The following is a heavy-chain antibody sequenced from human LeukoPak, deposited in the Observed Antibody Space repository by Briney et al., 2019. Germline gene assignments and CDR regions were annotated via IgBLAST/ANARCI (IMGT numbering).Heavy chain of an antibody. CDR3: ARDPTLVDDYVWGSYRWNNWFDP. CDR2: INPNSGGT. J-gene: IGHJ5*02. V-gene: IGHV1-2*02. D-gene: IGHD3-16*02. Sequence: ASVKVSFKASGYTFTVYYMHWVRQAPGQGGEWMGWINPNSGGTNYAQKFQGRVTMTRDTSISTAYMELSRLRSNDTAVYYCARDPTLVDDYVWGSYRWNNWFDPWGQGPLVTVSS. CDR1: GYTFTVYY.